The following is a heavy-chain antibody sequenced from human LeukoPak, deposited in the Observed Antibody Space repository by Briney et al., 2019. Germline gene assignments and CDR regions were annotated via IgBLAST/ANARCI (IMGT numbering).Heavy chain of an antibody. D-gene: IGHD4-23*01. V-gene: IGHV3-66*01. CDR3: ARDYGGNIRGYFDY. J-gene: IGHJ4*02. CDR1: GFTVSSTY. Sequence: PGGSLGLSCAASGFTVSSTYMSWVRQAPGKGLEWVSVIYSGGSTYYADSVKGRFTISRDNSKNTLYLQMNSLRVEDTAVYYCARDYGGNIRGYFDYWGQGTLVTVSS. CDR2: IYSGGST.